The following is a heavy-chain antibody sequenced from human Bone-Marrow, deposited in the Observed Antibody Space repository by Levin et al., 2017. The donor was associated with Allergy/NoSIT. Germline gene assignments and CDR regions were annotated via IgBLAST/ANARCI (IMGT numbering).Heavy chain of an antibody. CDR2: ITGSGGST. Sequence: GGSLRLSCAASGFTFSNYAMSWVRQAPGKGLEWVSVITGSGGSTYYPNSVKGRFTISRDNSKNTVYLQLNSLRADDTAVYYCAKDRVYYYGSGTYYTFASWGQGTLFTVSS. CDR1: GFTFSNYA. D-gene: IGHD3-10*01. CDR3: AKDRVYYYGSGTYYTFAS. V-gene: IGHV3-23*01. J-gene: IGHJ4*02.